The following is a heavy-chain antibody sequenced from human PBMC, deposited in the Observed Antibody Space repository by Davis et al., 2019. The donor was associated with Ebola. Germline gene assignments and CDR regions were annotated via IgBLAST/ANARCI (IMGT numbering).Heavy chain of an antibody. CDR2: IYYSGST. Sequence: GSLRLSCTVSGGSISSSSYYWGWIRQPPGKGLEWIGSIYYSGSTYYNPSLKSRVTISVDTSKNQFSLKLSSVTAADTAVYYCARQYRGVYFDYWGQGTLVTVSS. D-gene: IGHD6-6*01. CDR1: GGSISSSSYY. V-gene: IGHV4-39*07. J-gene: IGHJ4*02. CDR3: ARQYRGVYFDY.